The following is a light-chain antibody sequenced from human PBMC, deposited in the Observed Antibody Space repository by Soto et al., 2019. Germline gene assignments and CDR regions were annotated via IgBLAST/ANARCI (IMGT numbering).Light chain of an antibody. CDR3: QQYATSPFT. Sequence: ESVLTQSPGTLYLSPGERATLSCRASQSVRSNYLAWYQQRPGQAPRLLIYGAASRAGGIPDRFRGSVSGTDFTLSIVTLEPEDSAVYYCQQYATSPFTFGPGTKVDI. CDR1: QSVRSNY. J-gene: IGKJ3*01. CDR2: GAA. V-gene: IGKV3-20*01.